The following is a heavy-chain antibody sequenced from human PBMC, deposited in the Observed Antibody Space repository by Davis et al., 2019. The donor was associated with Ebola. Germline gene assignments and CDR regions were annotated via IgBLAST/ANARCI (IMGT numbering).Heavy chain of an antibody. V-gene: IGHV1-46*03. CDR1: DYTFTSYG. CDR3: TRGPSPMIVAFDI. Sequence: ASVKVSCKASDYTFTSYGISWVRQAPEQGLGWMGIINPSGGSTSYAQKFQGRVTMTRDTSTSTVHMELSSLKTEDTAVYYCTRGPSPMIVAFDIWGQGTVVTVSS. D-gene: IGHD3-22*01. J-gene: IGHJ3*02. CDR2: INPSGGST.